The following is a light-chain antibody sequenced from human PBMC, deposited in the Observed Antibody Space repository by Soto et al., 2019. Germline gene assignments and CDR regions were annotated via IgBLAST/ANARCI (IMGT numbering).Light chain of an antibody. CDR2: DDS. V-gene: IGLV3-21*02. CDR3: QVWDTRSE. J-gene: IGLJ3*02. CDR1: KIGSKS. Sequence: SSELSHPPSVSLAPGHTAKITCGGTKIGSKSVHWYQQKPGQAPVLVVYDDSDRPSGIPERFSGSNSGNTATLTIRRVEAGDERDYYCQVWDTRSEFGGGTKVTVL.